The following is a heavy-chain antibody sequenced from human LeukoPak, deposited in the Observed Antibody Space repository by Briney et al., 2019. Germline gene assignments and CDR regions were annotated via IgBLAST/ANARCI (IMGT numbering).Heavy chain of an antibody. CDR3: AKGSIKYQLLRSSYFDY. J-gene: IGHJ4*02. CDR1: GGTFSSYA. D-gene: IGHD2-2*01. CDR2: IIPIFGTA. Sequence: PVASVKVSCKASGGTFSSYAISWVRQAPGQGLEWMGGIIPIFGTANYAQKFQGRVTITADESTSTAYVELSSLRSEDKAVYYCAKGSIKYQLLRSSYFDYWGQGTLVTVSS. V-gene: IGHV1-69*13.